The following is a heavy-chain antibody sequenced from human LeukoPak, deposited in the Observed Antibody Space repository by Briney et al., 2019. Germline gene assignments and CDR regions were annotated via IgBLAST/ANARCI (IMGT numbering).Heavy chain of an antibody. V-gene: IGHV1-2*02. J-gene: IGHJ5*02. Sequence: ASVKVSCKASGYTFTSYDINWVRQATGQGLEWMGWINPNSGGTNYAQKFQGRVTMTRDTSISTAYMELSRLRSDDTAVYYCARSVLMVYAIRGIAAAGTGQRPNWFDPWGQGTLVTVSS. CDR1: GYTFTSYD. CDR2: INPNSGGT. CDR3: ARSVLMVYAIRGIAAAGTGQRPNWFDP. D-gene: IGHD2-8*01.